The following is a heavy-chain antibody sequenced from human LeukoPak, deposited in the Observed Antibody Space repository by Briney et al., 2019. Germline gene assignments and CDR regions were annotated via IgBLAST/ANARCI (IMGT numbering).Heavy chain of an antibody. CDR3: ARVWSSGYTKDY. D-gene: IGHD3-22*01. V-gene: IGHV3-11*04. J-gene: IGHJ4*02. Sequence: GGSLRLSCAASGFTFSDYYLSWIRQAPGMGLEWISYISSSGSPIYYADSVKGRFTISRDNAKNSLYLQMNSLRAEDTAVYYCARVWSSGYTKDYWGQGTLVTVSS. CDR2: ISSSGSPI. CDR1: GFTFSDYY.